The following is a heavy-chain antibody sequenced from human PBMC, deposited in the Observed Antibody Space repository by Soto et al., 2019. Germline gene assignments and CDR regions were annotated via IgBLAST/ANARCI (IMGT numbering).Heavy chain of an antibody. D-gene: IGHD2-2*01. Sequence: PEGSLRLSCAASGFTFSYYSMNWVRQAPGKGLEWVSSISSSSSYIYYADSVRGRFTISRDNAKNSLYLQMNSLRAEDTAVYYCSREKHRYCSSSSCYGSDYWGQGTLVTVSS. CDR1: GFTFSYYS. V-gene: IGHV3-21*01. CDR3: SREKHRYCSSSSCYGSDY. CDR2: ISSSSSYI. J-gene: IGHJ4*02.